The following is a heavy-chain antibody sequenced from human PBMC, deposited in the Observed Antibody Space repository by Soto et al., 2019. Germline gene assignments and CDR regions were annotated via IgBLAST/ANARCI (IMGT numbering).Heavy chain of an antibody. V-gene: IGHV3-64*01. D-gene: IGHD3-3*01. J-gene: IGHJ3*02. Sequence: GGSLRLSCAASGFTFSSYAMHWVRQAPGKGLEYVSAISSNGGSTYYANSVKGRFTIYRDNSKNTLYLQMGSLRAEDMAVYYCARAFWSGYYAFDIWGQGTMVTVSS. CDR3: ARAFWSGYYAFDI. CDR1: GFTFSSYA. CDR2: ISSNGGST.